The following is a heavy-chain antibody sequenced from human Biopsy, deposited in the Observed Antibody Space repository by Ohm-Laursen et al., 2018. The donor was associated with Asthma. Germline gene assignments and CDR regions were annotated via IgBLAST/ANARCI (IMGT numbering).Heavy chain of an antibody. D-gene: IGHD6-13*01. Sequence: SLRLSCAATGFNFHNYGINWVRRAPGKGLEWVAQILFDGRKINYPDSVKGRFTISRDNSKNMVYLQMNSLRPEDTAVYYCAKDRVAGRSYYFDYWGQGSLVSVSS. CDR1: GFNFHNYG. J-gene: IGHJ4*02. CDR3: AKDRVAGRSYYFDY. V-gene: IGHV3-30*18. CDR2: ILFDGRKI.